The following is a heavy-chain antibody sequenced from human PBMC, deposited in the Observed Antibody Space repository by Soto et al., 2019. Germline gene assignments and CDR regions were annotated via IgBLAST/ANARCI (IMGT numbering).Heavy chain of an antibody. CDR3: ARATTGIDY. V-gene: IGHV4-34*02. J-gene: IGHJ4*01. Sequence: QVQLQQWGAGLLKPSETLSLTCAVYGGSLSGYYWSWIRQPPEKGLEWIGEINHSGNTNYNPSLKSRVTISVDTSKSQFSLNLTSVTAADTAVYYCARATTGIDYWGHGNLVTVSS. CDR1: GGSLSGYY. CDR2: INHSGNT. D-gene: IGHD4-17*01.